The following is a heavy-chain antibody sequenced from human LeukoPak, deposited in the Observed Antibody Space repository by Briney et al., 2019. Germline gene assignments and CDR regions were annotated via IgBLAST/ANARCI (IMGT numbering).Heavy chain of an antibody. D-gene: IGHD3-22*01. CDR1: GGSISRNY. J-gene: IGHJ4*02. V-gene: IGHV4-59*01. CDR3: ARVRGYYDSSGYDY. Sequence: PSETLSLTCTVSGGSISRNYWNWIRQPPGKGLEWIGNIYYSETTNYNPSLKSRVSISVDTSKNLLSLKLSSVTAADTAVYYCARVRGYYDSSGYDYWGQGTLVTVSS. CDR2: IYYSETT.